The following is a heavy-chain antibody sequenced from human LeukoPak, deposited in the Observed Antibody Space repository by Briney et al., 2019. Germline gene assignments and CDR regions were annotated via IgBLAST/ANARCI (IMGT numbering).Heavy chain of an antibody. Sequence: GESLKISCKGSGYSFTSYWIGWVRQMPGKGLEWMGIIYPGDSDTRYSPSFQDQVTISADKSISTAYLQWSSLKASDTAMYYCARHSIVVVPAAPGTGAPGHYYYYMDVWGKGTTVTVSS. CDR1: GYSFTSYW. D-gene: IGHD2-2*01. V-gene: IGHV5-51*01. J-gene: IGHJ6*03. CDR3: ARHSIVVVPAAPGTGAPGHYYYYMDV. CDR2: IYPGDSDT.